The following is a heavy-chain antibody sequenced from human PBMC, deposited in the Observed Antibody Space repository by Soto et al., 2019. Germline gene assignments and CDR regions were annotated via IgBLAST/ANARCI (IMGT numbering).Heavy chain of an antibody. CDR3: ARMESFGSLNWFDP. CDR1: GYTFTNND. J-gene: IGHJ5*02. CDR2: MNPGSGDT. V-gene: IGHV1-8*02. D-gene: IGHD5-18*01. Sequence: ASVKVSCNASGYTFTNNDVSWVRQATGQGLEWMGWMNPGSGDTGYAQKFQGRVTMTRDISIATAYMELNSLTSEDTAIYYCARMESFGSLNWFDPWGQGTLVTVSS.